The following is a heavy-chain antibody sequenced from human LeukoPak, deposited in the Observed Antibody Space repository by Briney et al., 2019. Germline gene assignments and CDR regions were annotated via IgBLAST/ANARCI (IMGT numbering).Heavy chain of an antibody. V-gene: IGHV4-59*06. Sequence: SETLSLTCTVSGGSISSYYWSWIRQHPGKGLEWIGYTYYSGSTDYNPSLKSRLTISVDTSKNQFSMRLRSVTAADTAVYYCARGYSSQRDWYFDFWGRGTLVTVSS. D-gene: IGHD6-13*01. CDR2: TYYSGST. CDR1: GGSISSYY. CDR3: ARGYSSQRDWYFDF. J-gene: IGHJ2*01.